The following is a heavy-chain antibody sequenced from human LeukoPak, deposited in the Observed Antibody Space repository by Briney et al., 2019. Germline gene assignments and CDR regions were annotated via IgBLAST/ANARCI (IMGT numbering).Heavy chain of an antibody. CDR2: INHSGST. D-gene: IGHD3-3*01. CDR3: ARAGYDFWSGYSNQIDY. Sequence: SEALSLTCAVYVGSFSGYYWSWIRQPPGKGLEWIGEINHSGSTNYNPSLKSRVTISVDTSKNQFSLKLSSVTAADTAVYYCARAGYDFWSGYSNQIDYWGQGTLVTVSS. J-gene: IGHJ4*02. CDR1: VGSFSGYY. V-gene: IGHV4-34*01.